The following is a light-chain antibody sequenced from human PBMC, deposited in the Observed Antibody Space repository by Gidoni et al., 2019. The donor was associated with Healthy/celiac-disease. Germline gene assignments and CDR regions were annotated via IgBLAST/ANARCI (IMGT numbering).Light chain of an antibody. CDR3: QQRSNWPT. CDR2: DAS. Sequence: EIVLTQSPATLSLSPGERATLSCRTSPSVSSDLAWYQQKPGQAPRLLIYDASNRATGIPARFSGSGSGTDFTLTISSLEPEDFAVYYCQQRSNWPTFGGGTKVEIK. V-gene: IGKV3-11*01. J-gene: IGKJ4*01. CDR1: PSVSSD.